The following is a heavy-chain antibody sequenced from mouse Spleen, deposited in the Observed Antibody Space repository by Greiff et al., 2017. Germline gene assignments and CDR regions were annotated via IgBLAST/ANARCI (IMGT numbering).Heavy chain of an antibody. CDR3: THDGYYAWFAY. Sequence: VQLQQPGAELVKPGASVKLSCKASGYTFTSYWMHWVKQRPGQGLEWIGAIYPGNSDTSYNQKFKGKAKLTAVTSASTAYMELSSLTNEDSAVYYCTHDGYYAWFAYWGQGTLVTVSA. V-gene: IGHV1-5*01. CDR1: GYTFTSYW. CDR2: IYPGNSDT. J-gene: IGHJ3*01. D-gene: IGHD2-3*01.